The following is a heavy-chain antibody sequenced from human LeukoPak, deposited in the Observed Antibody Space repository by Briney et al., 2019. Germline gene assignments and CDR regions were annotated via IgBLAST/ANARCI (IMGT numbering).Heavy chain of an antibody. CDR2: TFYRSKWYN. D-gene: IGHD2-21*02. V-gene: IGHV6-1*01. Sequence: SQTLSLTCAISGDSVSSNSATWNWIRQSPSRGLEWLGRTFYRSKWYNEYAVSVKSRIIVNPDTSTNHFSLQLNSVTPEDTAVYYCARYVTGAFGIWGLGTIVTVSS. CDR3: ARYVTGAFGI. CDR1: GDSVSSNSAT. J-gene: IGHJ3*02.